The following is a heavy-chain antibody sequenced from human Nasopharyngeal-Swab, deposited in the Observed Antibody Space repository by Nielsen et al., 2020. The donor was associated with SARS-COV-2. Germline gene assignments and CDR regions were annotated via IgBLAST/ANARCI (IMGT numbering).Heavy chain of an antibody. D-gene: IGHD2-8*02. CDR3: AREGCTGGVCYYYFDY. J-gene: IGHJ4*02. CDR2: ISSSSSTI. V-gene: IGHV3-48*04. CDR1: GFTFSSYS. Sequence: GGSLRLSCAASGFTFSSYSMNWVRQAHGKGLEWVSYISSSSSTIYYADSVKGRFTISRDNAKNSLYLQMNSLRAEDTAVYYCAREGCTGGVCYYYFDYWGQGTLVTVSS.